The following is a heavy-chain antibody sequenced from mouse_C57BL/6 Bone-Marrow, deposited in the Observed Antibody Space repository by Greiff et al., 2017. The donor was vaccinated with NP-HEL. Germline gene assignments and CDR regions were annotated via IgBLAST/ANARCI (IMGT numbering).Heavy chain of an antibody. CDR3: ARWWLLLDC. D-gene: IGHD2-3*01. CDR2: IDPNSGGT. V-gene: IGHV1-72*01. J-gene: IGHJ2*01. Sequence: VKLQQPGAELVQPGASLQLSCKASGYTFPRYWMHWVKQRPGRGLEWIGRIDPNSGGTKYNEKFKSKATLTVDEPSSTAYMQLSSLTSEDSAVYYCARWWLLLDCWGQGTTLTVSS. CDR1: GYTFPRYW.